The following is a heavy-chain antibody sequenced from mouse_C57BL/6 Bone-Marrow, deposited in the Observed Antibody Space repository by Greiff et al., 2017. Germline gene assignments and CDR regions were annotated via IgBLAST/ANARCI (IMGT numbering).Heavy chain of an antibody. Sequence: VQLQQSGAELVRPGASVKLSCTASGFNIKDDYMHWVKQRPEQGLEWIGWIDPENGDTEYASKFQGKATITADTSSPTAYLQISSLTSEDTAVYYCTSITTVSCSAMGYWGQETSVTVSS. CDR2: IDPENGDT. CDR3: TSITTVSCSAMGY. J-gene: IGHJ4*01. CDR1: GFNIKDDY. V-gene: IGHV14-4*01. D-gene: IGHD1-1*01.